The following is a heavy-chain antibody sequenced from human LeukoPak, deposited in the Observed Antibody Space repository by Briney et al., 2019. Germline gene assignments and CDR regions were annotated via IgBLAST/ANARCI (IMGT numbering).Heavy chain of an antibody. J-gene: IGHJ3*02. CDR1: GGSISSSNW. CDR3: AISYYYGSGSYYNAPLNAFDI. V-gene: IGHV4-4*02. CDR2: IYHSGST. Sequence: SETLSLTCAVSGGSISSSNWWGWVRQPPGKGLEWIGEIYHSGSTNYNPSLKSRVTISVDKSKNQFSLKLSSVTAADTAVYYCAISYYYGSGSYYNAPLNAFDIWGQGTMVTGSS. D-gene: IGHD3-10*01.